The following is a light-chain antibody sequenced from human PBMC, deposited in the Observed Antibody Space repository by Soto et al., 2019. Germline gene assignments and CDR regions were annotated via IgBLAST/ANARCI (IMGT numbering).Light chain of an antibody. CDR3: LQHNSYPHT. CDR2: GAY. V-gene: IGKV1-17*01. CDR1: QGVRTD. Sequence: DIQMTQSPSSLSASVRETVTITCRASQGVRTDLAWYQQKPGKAPKRLIYGAYNLHSGVPSRFSGRGFGTEFTLTISGLQPEDSATYYCLQHNSYPHTFCGGTKVEF. J-gene: IGKJ4*01.